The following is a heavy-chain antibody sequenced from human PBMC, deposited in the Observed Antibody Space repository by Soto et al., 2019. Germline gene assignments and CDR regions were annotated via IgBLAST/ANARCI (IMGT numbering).Heavy chain of an antibody. D-gene: IGHD3-9*01. CDR1: GFTFSSYA. V-gene: IGHV3-23*01. CDR2: ISGSGGST. CDR3: AKEPPPVLRYFDWLLHYPFALDY. J-gene: IGHJ4*02. Sequence: GGSLRLSCAASGFTFSSYAMSWVRQAPGKGLEWVSAISGSGGSTYYADSVKGRFTISRDNSKNTLYLQMNSLRAEDTAVYYCAKEPPPVLRYFDWLLHYPFALDYWGQGTLVTVSS.